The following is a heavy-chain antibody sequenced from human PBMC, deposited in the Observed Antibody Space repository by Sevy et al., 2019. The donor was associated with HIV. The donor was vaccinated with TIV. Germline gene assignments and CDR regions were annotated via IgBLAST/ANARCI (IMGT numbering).Heavy chain of an antibody. Sequence: GGSLRLSCAASGFIFSDYSMSWVRQAPGKGLEWVSYISGRGDVLYSADSVKGRFTISSDNAKNSLYLQMNSLRAEDTGVYSCGGDYDSPIVSTYWGQGTLVTVSS. V-gene: IGHV3-11*01. D-gene: IGHD3-22*01. CDR1: GFIFSDYS. J-gene: IGHJ4*02. CDR2: ISGRGDVL. CDR3: GGDYDSPIVSTY.